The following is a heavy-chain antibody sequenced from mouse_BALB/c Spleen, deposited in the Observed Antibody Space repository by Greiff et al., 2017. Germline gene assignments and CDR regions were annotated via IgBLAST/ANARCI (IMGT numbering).Heavy chain of an antibody. CDR2: ISTYYGNT. J-gene: IGHJ2*01. CDR1: GYTFTDYA. Sequence: QVQLKQSGPELVRPGVSVKISCKGSGYTFTDYAMHWVKQSHAKSLEWIGVISTYYGNTNYNQKFKGKATMTVDKSSSTAYMELARLTSEDSAIYYCARGLTGTDYWGQGTTLTVSS. D-gene: IGHD4-1*01. V-gene: IGHV1-67*01. CDR3: ARGLTGTDY.